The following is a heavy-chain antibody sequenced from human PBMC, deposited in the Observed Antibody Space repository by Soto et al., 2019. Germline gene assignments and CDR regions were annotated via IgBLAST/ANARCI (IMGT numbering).Heavy chain of an antibody. CDR2: ISYSGTT. CDR3: ARGRGYSYGLDP. D-gene: IGHD5-18*01. CDR1: GDSISSNNNY. Sequence: SETLSLTCTVSGDSISSNNNYWSWIRQPPGEGLEWIGFISYSGTTSYSPPLKSRVAISLDTSKNQFSLSLSSVTAADTAVYYCARGRGYSYGLDPWGQGTLVTVS. V-gene: IGHV4-30-4*01. J-gene: IGHJ5*02.